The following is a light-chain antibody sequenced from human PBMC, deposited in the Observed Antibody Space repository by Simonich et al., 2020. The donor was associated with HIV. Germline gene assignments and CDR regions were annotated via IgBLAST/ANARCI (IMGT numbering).Light chain of an antibody. V-gene: IGLV2-14*02. Sequence: QSALTQPASVAGALGQSITISCTGTSSDVGSYNLVSWYQQDPGKAPKLMIYEGSKRPSGVSNRFSGSKSGNTASLTISGLQAEDEADYYCSSYTSSLVIFGGGTKLTVL. J-gene: IGLJ2*01. CDR2: EGS. CDR1: SSDVGSYNL. CDR3: SSYTSSLVI.